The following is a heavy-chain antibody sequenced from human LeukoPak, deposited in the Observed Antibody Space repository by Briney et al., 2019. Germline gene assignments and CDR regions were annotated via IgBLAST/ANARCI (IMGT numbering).Heavy chain of an antibody. J-gene: IGHJ4*02. Sequence: GGSLRLSCAASGFTFSSYWMHWVRQVPGKGLVWVSRIKSDGSTTTYADSVKGRFTISRDNVKNSLYLQMNSLRAEDTAVYYCARLGESTTDFDYWGQGTLVTVSS. CDR2: IKSDGSTT. D-gene: IGHD1-14*01. V-gene: IGHV3-74*01. CDR3: ARLGESTTDFDY. CDR1: GFTFSSYW.